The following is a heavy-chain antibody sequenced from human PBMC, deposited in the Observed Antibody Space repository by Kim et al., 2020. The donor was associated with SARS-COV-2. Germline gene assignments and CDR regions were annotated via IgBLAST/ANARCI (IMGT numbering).Heavy chain of an antibody. V-gene: IGHV4-31*03. CDR3: ARSGFNSSSWYVRSWFDP. D-gene: IGHD6-13*01. Sequence: SETLSLTCTVSGGSISSGGYYWSWIRQHPGKGLEWIGYIYYSGSTYYNPSLKSRVTISVDTSKNQFSLKLSSVTAADTAVYYCARSGFNSSSWYVRSWFDPWGQGTLVTVSS. CDR2: IYYSGST. J-gene: IGHJ5*02. CDR1: GGSISSGGYY.